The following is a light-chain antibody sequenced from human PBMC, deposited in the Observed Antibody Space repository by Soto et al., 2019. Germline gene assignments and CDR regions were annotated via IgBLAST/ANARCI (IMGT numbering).Light chain of an antibody. Sequence: QSVLTQPPSASGTPGQRGTIPCTGSSSDIGSNYVYWNQQLPEMAPKLLIYKNDQRPSGISERFPCSKSGTSASLAISGLRTEDEANYYCASWDDTLSGRVFGGGTKLTVL. CDR3: ASWDDTLSGRV. CDR2: KND. J-gene: IGLJ3*02. CDR1: SSDIGSNY. V-gene: IGLV1-47*01.